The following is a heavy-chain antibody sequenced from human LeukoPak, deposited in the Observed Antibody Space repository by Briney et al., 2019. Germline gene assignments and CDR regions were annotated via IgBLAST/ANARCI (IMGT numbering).Heavy chain of an antibody. V-gene: IGHV5-51*01. CDR2: IYPGYSDA. CDR1: GCSFTNYW. Sequence: GESLKISCEGSGCSFTNYWIVWVRQMAGKGLEWMGIIYPGYSDARYSPSFQGLVTISADRSISTAYLQWSSLEASDTAMYYCARHYDYDTRGYYGFDYWGQGTLVTVSS. CDR3: ARHYDYDTRGYYGFDY. D-gene: IGHD3-22*01. J-gene: IGHJ4*02.